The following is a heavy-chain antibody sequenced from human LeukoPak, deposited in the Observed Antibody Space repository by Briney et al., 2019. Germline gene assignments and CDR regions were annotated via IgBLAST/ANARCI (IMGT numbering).Heavy chain of an antibody. CDR3: AQGRIGARPLFDS. J-gene: IGHJ4*01. D-gene: IGHD6-6*01. CDR1: GFTFSSHA. V-gene: IGHV3-23*01. Sequence: GGSLRLSCAASGFTFSSHAMSWVRQAPGKGLEWVSAIGGDGDSIYYADSVKGRFTISRDNSKNTLNLQMNSLRAEDTAVYYCAQGRIGARPLFDSWGQGTLVTVSS. CDR2: IGGDGDSI.